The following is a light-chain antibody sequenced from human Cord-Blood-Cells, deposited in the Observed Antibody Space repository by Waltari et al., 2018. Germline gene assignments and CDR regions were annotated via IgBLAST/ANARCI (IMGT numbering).Light chain of an antibody. J-gene: IGKJ4*01. CDR2: GAS. Sequence: EIVMTQSPSTLSASPVARATLSSRASQSVSSNLAWYQQKPGQAPRLLIYGASPRATGIPDRFSGSGSGTEFTLTISSLQSEDFAVYYCQQYNNQVTFGGGTKVEIK. CDR3: QQYNNQVT. CDR1: QSVSSN. V-gene: IGKV3-15*01.